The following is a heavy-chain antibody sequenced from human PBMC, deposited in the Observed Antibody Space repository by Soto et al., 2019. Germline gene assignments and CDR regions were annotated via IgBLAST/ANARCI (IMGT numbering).Heavy chain of an antibody. CDR2: INAGNGNT. Sequence: QVQLVQSGAEVKKPGASVKVSCKASGYTFTRYAMHWVRQVPGQRPEWMGWINAGNGNTKYSQKFQGRVTITTDTSASAAYMELSSLRSEDTAVYYCARDGAVAGDSNFDYWGQGTLVTVSS. CDR1: GYTFTRYA. D-gene: IGHD6-19*01. J-gene: IGHJ4*02. V-gene: IGHV1-3*01. CDR3: ARDGAVAGDSNFDY.